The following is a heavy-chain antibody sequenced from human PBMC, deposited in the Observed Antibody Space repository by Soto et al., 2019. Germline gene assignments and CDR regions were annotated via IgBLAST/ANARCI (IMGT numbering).Heavy chain of an antibody. CDR2: VSGSGLST. Sequence: PGGSLRLSCAASGFTFTSYAMNWVRQAPGKGLEWVALVSGSGLSTYYADSVKGRFTISRDNSKNTLYLQMNGLRAEDTAVYYCAKDQGFGSLGVEYVDHWGQGSLVTVSS. J-gene: IGHJ1*01. CDR3: AKDQGFGSLGVEYVDH. CDR1: GFTFTSYA. D-gene: IGHD3-10*01. V-gene: IGHV3-23*01.